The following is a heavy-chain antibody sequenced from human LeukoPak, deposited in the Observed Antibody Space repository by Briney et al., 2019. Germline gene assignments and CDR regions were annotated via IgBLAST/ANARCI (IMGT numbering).Heavy chain of an antibody. CDR3: ARSPRRWGDGPGGYFDY. J-gene: IGHJ4*02. V-gene: IGHV5-51*01. CDR2: IYPGDSDT. CDR1: GYSFTSYW. D-gene: IGHD7-27*01. Sequence: GESLKISCKGSGYSFTSYWIGWVRQMPGKGLEWMGIIYPGDSDTRYSPSFQGQVTISADKSISTAYLQWSSLKASDTAMYYCARSPRRWGDGPGGYFDYWGQGTLVTVSS.